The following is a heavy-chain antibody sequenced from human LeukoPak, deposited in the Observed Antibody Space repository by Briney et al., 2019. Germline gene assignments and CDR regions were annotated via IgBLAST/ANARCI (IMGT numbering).Heavy chain of an antibody. CDR1: GGSISSYY. CDR2: IFASGST. CDR3: ARQGFSVAGKRSWFDP. Sequence: PSETLSLTCTVSGGSISSYYWSWIRQPAGKGLEWIGYIFASGSTNYNPSLKSRVTISVDTSKNHLSLKLISVTAADTAVYYCARQGFSVAGKRSWFDPWGQGTLVTVSS. J-gene: IGHJ5*02. V-gene: IGHV4-4*09. D-gene: IGHD6-19*01.